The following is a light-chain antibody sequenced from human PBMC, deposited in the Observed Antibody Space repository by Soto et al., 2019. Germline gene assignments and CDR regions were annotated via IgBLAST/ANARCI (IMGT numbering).Light chain of an antibody. CDR2: AAS. CDR3: QQSLSIPYT. CDR1: QTISTY. V-gene: IGKV1-39*01. Sequence: DIQTTQSPSSLSASVGDRVTITCRASQTISTYLNWYQQKPGKAPKLLIYAASSLQSGVPSRFSGSGSGTDFTLTISSLQPEDFATYYCQQSLSIPYTFGQGTKLEIK. J-gene: IGKJ2*01.